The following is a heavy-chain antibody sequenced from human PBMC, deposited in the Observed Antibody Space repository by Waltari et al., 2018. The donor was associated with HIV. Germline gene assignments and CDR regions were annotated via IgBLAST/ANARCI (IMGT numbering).Heavy chain of an antibody. CDR2: ISSSSSTI. V-gene: IGHV3-48*04. J-gene: IGHJ6*02. D-gene: IGHD3-22*01. Sequence: EVQLVESGGGLVQPGGSLRLSCAASGFTFSSYSMNWVRQAPGKGLEWVSYISSSSSTIYYADSVKGRFTISRDNAKNSLYLQMNSLRAEDTAVYYCAREQHYYEAYYYYGMDVWGQGTTVTVSS. CDR1: GFTFSSYS. CDR3: AREQHYYEAYYYYGMDV.